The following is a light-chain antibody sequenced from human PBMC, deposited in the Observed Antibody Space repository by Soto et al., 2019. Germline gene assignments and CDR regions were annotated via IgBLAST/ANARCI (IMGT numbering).Light chain of an antibody. Sequence: QSALTQPASVSGSPGQWITISCTGTSSDVGGYNYVSWYQQHPGKAPKLMIYDVSNRPSGVSNAFSGSKSGNTASLTISGLQADDEADYYCSSYTGSSTLVVFGGGTKLTVL. CDR1: SSDVGGYNY. V-gene: IGLV2-14*01. CDR2: DVS. J-gene: IGLJ2*01. CDR3: SSYTGSSTLVV.